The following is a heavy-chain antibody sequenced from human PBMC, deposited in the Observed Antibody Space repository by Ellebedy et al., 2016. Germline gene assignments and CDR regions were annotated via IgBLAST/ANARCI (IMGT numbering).Heavy chain of an antibody. CDR2: ISAYNGNT. J-gene: IGHJ4*02. Sequence: ASVKVSCKASGYTFTSYGITWVRQAPGQGLEWMEWISAYNGNTNYAQKFQGRVTMTTDTSTSTAYMELRSLRSDDTAVYYCARAPLGRDGYNSFDYWGQGTLVTVSS. D-gene: IGHD5-24*01. CDR3: ARAPLGRDGYNSFDY. CDR1: GYTFTSYG. V-gene: IGHV1-18*01.